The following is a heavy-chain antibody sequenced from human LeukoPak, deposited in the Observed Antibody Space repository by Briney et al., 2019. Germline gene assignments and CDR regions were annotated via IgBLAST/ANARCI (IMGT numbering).Heavy chain of an antibody. Sequence: GGSLRLSCAASGFTFSSYWMHWVRQAPGKGPVGVSRISNDGRITSYADSVKGRFTVSRDNAKNTLYLQMNSLRAEDTAMYYCVRDFIGGFDSWGQGTLVTVSS. CDR3: VRDFIGGFDS. D-gene: IGHD2-15*01. CDR2: ISNDGRIT. J-gene: IGHJ4*02. CDR1: GFTFSSYW. V-gene: IGHV3-74*01.